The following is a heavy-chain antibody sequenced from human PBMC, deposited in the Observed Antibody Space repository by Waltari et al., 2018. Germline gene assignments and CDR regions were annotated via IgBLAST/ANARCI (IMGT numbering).Heavy chain of an antibody. CDR1: VLAFCNYI. CDR3: ARDYNYKIDY. V-gene: IGHV3-74*01. Sequence: ELQLVEFGGASVKPGEAVNLCCAASVLAFCNYIMHWLRQSSGEGLVWISRIKNDGSTTRYADSVGGRFTISRDNAKNTLYLDMNHLRVEDTAIYYCARDYNYKIDYWGQGILVTVSS. D-gene: IGHD3-22*01. CDR2: IKNDGSTT. J-gene: IGHJ4*02.